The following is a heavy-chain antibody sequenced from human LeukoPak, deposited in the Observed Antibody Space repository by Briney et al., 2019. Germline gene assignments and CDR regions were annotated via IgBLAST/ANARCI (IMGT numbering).Heavy chain of an antibody. CDR1: GGSFSGCY. Sequence: SETLSLTCAVYGGSFSGCYWSWIRQPPGKGLEWIGEINHSGSTNYNPSLKSRVTISVDTSKNQFSLKLSSVTAADTAVYYCARGLNWGYYFDYWGQGTLVTVSS. J-gene: IGHJ4*02. CDR2: INHSGST. V-gene: IGHV4-34*01. D-gene: IGHD7-27*01. CDR3: ARGLNWGYYFDY.